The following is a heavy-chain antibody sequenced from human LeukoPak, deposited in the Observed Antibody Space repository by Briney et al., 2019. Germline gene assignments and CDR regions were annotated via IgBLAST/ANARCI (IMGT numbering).Heavy chain of an antibody. J-gene: IGHJ1*01. CDR3: ARGRSKYFQH. Sequence: ASVKVSCKASGYTFTSYGISWVRQAPGQGLEWMGWMNPNSGNTGYAQKFQGRVTMTRNTSISTAYMELSSLRSEDTAVYYCARGRSKYFQHWGQGTLVTVSS. CDR1: GYTFTSYG. V-gene: IGHV1-8*02. CDR2: MNPNSGNT. D-gene: IGHD5/OR15-5a*01.